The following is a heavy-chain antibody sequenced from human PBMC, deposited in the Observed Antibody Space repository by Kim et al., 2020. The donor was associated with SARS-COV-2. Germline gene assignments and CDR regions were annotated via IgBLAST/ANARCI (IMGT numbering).Heavy chain of an antibody. J-gene: IGHJ6*02. Sequence: GGSLRLSCEASGFTFRSYAMNWVRQAPGKGLEWVAVISYDGSNKYYADSVKGRFTISRDNSKNTLYLQMNSLRAEDTAVYYCARDRGIQLWLAGGMDVWGQGTTVTVSS. CDR3: ARDRGIQLWLAGGMDV. CDR1: GFTFRSYA. D-gene: IGHD5-18*01. CDR2: ISYDGSNK. V-gene: IGHV3-30-3*01.